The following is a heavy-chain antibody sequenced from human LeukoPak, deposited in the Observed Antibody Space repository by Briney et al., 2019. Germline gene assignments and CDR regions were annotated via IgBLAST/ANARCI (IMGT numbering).Heavy chain of an antibody. D-gene: IGHD4-23*01. J-gene: IGHJ6*02. CDR2: IYYSGST. V-gene: IGHV4-30-4*01. Sequence: SETLSLTCTVSGGSISSGDYYWSWIRQPPGKGLEWIGYIYYSGSTYYNPSLKSRVTISVDTSKNQFSLKLSSVTAADTAVYYCARFHGGNGFKAHYYYGMDVWGQGTTVTVSS. CDR1: GGSISSGDYY. CDR3: ARFHGGNGFKAHYYYGMDV.